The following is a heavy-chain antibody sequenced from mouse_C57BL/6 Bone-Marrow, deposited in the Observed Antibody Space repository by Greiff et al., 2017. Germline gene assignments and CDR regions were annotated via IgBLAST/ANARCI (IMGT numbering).Heavy chain of an antibody. CDR2: IDPSDSYT. V-gene: IGHV1-50*01. J-gene: IGHJ2*01. CDR3: AREASYYYGGGY. D-gene: IGHD1-1*01. CDR1: GYTFTSYW. Sequence: QVQLQQPGAELVKPGASVKLSCKASGYTFTSYWMQWVKQRPGQGLEWIGEIDPSDSYTNYNQKFKGKATLTVDTSSSTAYMQLSSLTSEDSAVYYCAREASYYYGGGYWGQGTTLTVSS.